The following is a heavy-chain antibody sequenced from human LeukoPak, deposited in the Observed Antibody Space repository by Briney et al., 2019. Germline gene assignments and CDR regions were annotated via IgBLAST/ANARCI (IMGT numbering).Heavy chain of an antibody. V-gene: IGHV4-4*07. D-gene: IGHD2-21*01. CDR2: VYLGGST. J-gene: IGHJ4*02. Sequence: PSETLSLTCNVSGASFNYYYWSWIRQPAGQGLEWIGRVYLGGSTNYNPSLKSRVMMSLDKAKNQFSLRLSSVTAADTAIYYCARDHCDDAACYPFDRWGQGTLVTVSS. CDR1: GASFNYYY. CDR3: ARDHCDDAACYPFDR.